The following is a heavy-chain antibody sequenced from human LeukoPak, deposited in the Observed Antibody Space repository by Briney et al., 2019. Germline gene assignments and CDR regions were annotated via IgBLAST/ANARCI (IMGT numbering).Heavy chain of an antibody. J-gene: IGHJ4*02. CDR1: GFTFRDYA. CDR3: TREVSGSLYFDY. D-gene: IGHD1-26*01. CDR2: ISGSGDIT. V-gene: IGHV3-23*01. Sequence: GGSLRLSCAGSGFTFRDYAMSWVRQAPGKGLEWVSDISGSGDITDYADSVEGRFTISRDNAKNTLYLQMNSLRAEDTAVYYCTREVSGSLYFDYWGQGSLVTVSS.